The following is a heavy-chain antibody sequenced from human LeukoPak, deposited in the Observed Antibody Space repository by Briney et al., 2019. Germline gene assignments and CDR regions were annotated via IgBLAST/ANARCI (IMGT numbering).Heavy chain of an antibody. CDR3: ARGRSKLRFLEWSAKTKPYYFDY. V-gene: IGHV4-34*01. D-gene: IGHD3-3*01. Sequence: PSETLSLTCAVYGGSFSGYYWSWIRQPPGKGLEWIGEINHSGSTNYNPSLKSRVTISVDTSKNQFSLKLSSVTAADTAVYYCARGRSKLRFLEWSAKTKPYYFDYWGQGTLVTVSS. CDR2: INHSGST. J-gene: IGHJ4*02. CDR1: GGSFSGYY.